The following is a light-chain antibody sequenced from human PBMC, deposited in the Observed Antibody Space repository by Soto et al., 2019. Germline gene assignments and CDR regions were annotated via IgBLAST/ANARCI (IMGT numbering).Light chain of an antibody. V-gene: IGKV1-9*01. CDR1: QDISSY. Sequence: IQLTQAPSSLSASVGDRVTITCRASQDISSYLAWYQQKSGKAPKLLIYGASTLQSGVPSRFSGSGSGTDFALTISSLQPEDFATYYCQQINNYPRTFGPGTKVDIK. CDR2: GAS. J-gene: IGKJ3*01. CDR3: QQINNYPRT.